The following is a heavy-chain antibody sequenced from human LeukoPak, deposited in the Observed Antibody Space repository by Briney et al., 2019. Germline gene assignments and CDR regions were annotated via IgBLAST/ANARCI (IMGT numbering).Heavy chain of an antibody. V-gene: IGHV4-59*01. CDR1: GGSISSYY. CDR2: VYYSGST. J-gene: IGHJ6*03. D-gene: IGHD3-10*01. CDR3: ARRPPGYYYYMDV. Sequence: PSETLSLTCTVSGGSISSYYWSWIRQPPGKGLEWIGYVYYSGSTNYNPSLKSRVTILVDTSKNQFSLKLSSVTAADTAVYYCARRPPGYYYYMDVWGKGTTVTVSS.